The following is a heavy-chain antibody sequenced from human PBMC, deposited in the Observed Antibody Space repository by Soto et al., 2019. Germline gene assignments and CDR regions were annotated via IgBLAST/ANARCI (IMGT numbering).Heavy chain of an antibody. D-gene: IGHD3-10*01. CDR3: ARSGPPAGY. CDR2: IYYTGRT. Sequence: SETLSLTCAVSGGSLKSGGYYWSWIRQHPGRGLEWIGYIYYTGRTYYNPSLESRVTFSVDTSKNQFSLKLSSVTAADTAVYYCARSGPPAGYWGQGTLVTVSS. J-gene: IGHJ4*02. CDR1: GGSLKSGGYY. V-gene: IGHV4-31*11.